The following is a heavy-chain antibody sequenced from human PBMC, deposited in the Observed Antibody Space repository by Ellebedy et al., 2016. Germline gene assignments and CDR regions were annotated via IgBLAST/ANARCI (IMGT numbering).Heavy chain of an antibody. CDR1: GFTFSNAG. CDR3: TTDGTMTFRFDP. CDR2: IKSKADGGST. Sequence: GGSLRLSCAASGFTFSNAGMSWVRQAPGKGLEWVARIKSKADGGSTHYAAPVKGRFTISRDVSENTLYLQMNSLKTEDTAVYYCTTDGTMTFRFDPWGQGTLVTVS. V-gene: IGHV3-15*05. J-gene: IGHJ5*02. D-gene: IGHD3-22*01.